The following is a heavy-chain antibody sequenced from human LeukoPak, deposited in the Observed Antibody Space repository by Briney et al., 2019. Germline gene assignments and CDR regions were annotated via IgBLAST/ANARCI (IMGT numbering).Heavy chain of an antibody. V-gene: IGHV4-59*01. CDR1: GGSISRYY. Sequence: SETLSLTCSVSGGSISRYYWSWIRQPPGKGLEWIGYVYNSGSTNYNPSLKSRVTISVDTSKNQFSLKLSSVTAADTAVYYCARDRYDFWSATYYYGMDVWGQGTTVTVSS. J-gene: IGHJ6*02. CDR2: VYNSGST. D-gene: IGHD3-3*01. CDR3: ARDRYDFWSATYYYGMDV.